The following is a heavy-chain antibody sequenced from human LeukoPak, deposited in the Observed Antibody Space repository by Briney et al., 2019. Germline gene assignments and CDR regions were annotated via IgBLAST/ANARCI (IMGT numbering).Heavy chain of an antibody. V-gene: IGHV3-74*01. CDR3: AKAPVTSCRGAYCYPFDS. Sequence: PGGSLRLSCAASGFTFSSYWMHWVRQGPGKGLVWVSRIKSDGSSTSYADSVRGRFTISRDNSKNTLYLQMNSLRAEDAAVYFCAKAPVTSCRGAYCYPFDSWGQGTLVTVSS. CDR1: GFTFSSYW. J-gene: IGHJ4*02. D-gene: IGHD2-21*01. CDR2: IKSDGSST.